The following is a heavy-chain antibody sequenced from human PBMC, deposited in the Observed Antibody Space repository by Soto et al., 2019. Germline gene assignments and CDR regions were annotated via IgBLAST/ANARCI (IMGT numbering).Heavy chain of an antibody. J-gene: IGHJ6*02. V-gene: IGHV3-23*01. Sequence: QLLESGGGLVQPGGSLRLSCAASGFTFSIYSMNWVRQAPGKGLEWVSLISGSGGSTHYADSVEGRFTISRDNSKNTLYLEMDSLRAEDTAVYYCAKVVKYVVLTGYYKGPDYYGMDVWGQGTTVTVSS. CDR3: AKVVKYVVLTGYYKGPDYYGMDV. CDR2: ISGSGGST. D-gene: IGHD3-9*01. CDR1: GFTFSIYS.